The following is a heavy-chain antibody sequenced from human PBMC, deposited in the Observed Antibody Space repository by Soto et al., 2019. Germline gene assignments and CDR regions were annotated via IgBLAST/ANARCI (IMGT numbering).Heavy chain of an antibody. CDR3: ARGAVDTAMVTSFFYYYYGMDV. D-gene: IGHD5-18*01. Sequence: QVQLVQSGAEVKKPGSSVKVSCKASGGTFSSYAISWVRQAPGQGLEWMGGIIPIFGTANYAQKFQGRVTITADKPTSTAYMELSSLRSEDTAVYSCARGAVDTAMVTSFFYYYYGMDVWGQGTTVTVSS. CDR2: IIPIFGTA. J-gene: IGHJ6*02. V-gene: IGHV1-69*06. CDR1: GGTFSSYA.